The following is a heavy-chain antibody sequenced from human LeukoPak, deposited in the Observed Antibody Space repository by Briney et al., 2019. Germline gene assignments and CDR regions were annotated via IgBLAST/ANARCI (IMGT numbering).Heavy chain of an antibody. Sequence: SETLSLTCIVAGGSISRSDYYWGWVRQPPGKGLEWIGSFYYGEKTYYNPSLKSRVTISVDTSKNQFSLKLSSVTAADTAVYYCARGSSSGWFDYWGQGTLVTVSS. CDR2: FYYGEKT. J-gene: IGHJ4*02. D-gene: IGHD6-19*01. CDR3: ARGSSSGWFDY. CDR1: GGSISRSDYY. V-gene: IGHV4-39*01.